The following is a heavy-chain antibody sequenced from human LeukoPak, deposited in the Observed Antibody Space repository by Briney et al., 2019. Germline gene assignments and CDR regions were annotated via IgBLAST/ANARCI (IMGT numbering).Heavy chain of an antibody. V-gene: IGHV3-33*01. CDR1: GFTFSSYG. CDR3: ARDIHYYGSGSYYSAYYYGMDV. J-gene: IGHJ6*02. Sequence: PGGSLRLSCAASGFTFSSYGMHWVRQAPGKGLEWVAVIWYDGSNKYYADSVKGRFTISRDNSKNTLYLQMNSLRAEDTAVYYCARDIHYYGSGSYYSAYYYGMDVWGQGTTVTVSS. D-gene: IGHD3-10*01. CDR2: IWYDGSNK.